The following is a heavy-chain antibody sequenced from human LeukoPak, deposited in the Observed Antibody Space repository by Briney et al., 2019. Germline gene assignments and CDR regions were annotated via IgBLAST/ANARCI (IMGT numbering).Heavy chain of an antibody. V-gene: IGHV3-21*03. CDR2: ISSSSTYI. CDR1: GFTFSTYT. J-gene: IGHJ5*02. Sequence: GGSLRLSCAASGFTFSTYTMNWVRQAPGKGLEWVSSISSSSTYIYYADSVKGRFTISRDNAKNSLYLQMNSLRAEDTAVYYCARVSLGYSSTWTWGQGTLVTVSS. CDR3: ARVSLGYSSTWT. D-gene: IGHD6-13*01.